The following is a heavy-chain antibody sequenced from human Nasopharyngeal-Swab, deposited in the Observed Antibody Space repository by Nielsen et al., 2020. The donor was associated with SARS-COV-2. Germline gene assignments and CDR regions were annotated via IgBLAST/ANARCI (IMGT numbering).Heavy chain of an antibody. Sequence: GESLKISCAASGFTFSNAWMSWVRQAPGKGLEWVGRIKSKTDGGTTDYAAPVKGRFTISRDDPKNTLYLQMNSLKTEDTAVYYCTTDLAAAGDYYYYYYMDVWGKGTTVTVSS. D-gene: IGHD6-13*01. CDR1: GFTFSNAW. V-gene: IGHV3-15*01. CDR3: TTDLAAAGDYYYYYYMDV. CDR2: IKSKTDGGTT. J-gene: IGHJ6*03.